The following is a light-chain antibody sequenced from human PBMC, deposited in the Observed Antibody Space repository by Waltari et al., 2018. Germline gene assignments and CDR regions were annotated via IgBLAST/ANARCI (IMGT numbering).Light chain of an antibody. Sequence: EIVLTQSPGTVSLSPGERATLSCRASQNVDNYVAWYQQRPGQTTKLLIYDASNRATGVPARFSGSGSGTDFTLTISGLEPEDFAVYYCQQRSSLLPVTFGGGTKVEIK. CDR3: QQRSSLLPVT. CDR1: QNVDNY. CDR2: DAS. V-gene: IGKV3-11*01. J-gene: IGKJ4*01.